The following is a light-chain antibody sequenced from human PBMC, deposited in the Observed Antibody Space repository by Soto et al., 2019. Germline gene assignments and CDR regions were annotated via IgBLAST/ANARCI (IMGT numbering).Light chain of an antibody. CDR2: VAS. V-gene: IGKV1-12*01. Sequence: IQMTHSPSFVSASVGDRVTISCRSSQGITSWLAWYQQKPGKAPKLLIYVASTLQGGVPSRFSGSGSGTEFTLTISSLQSEDFAVYYCQQYNNWPTWKFGQGTKVDI. CDR1: QGITSW. J-gene: IGKJ1*01. CDR3: QQYNNWPTWK.